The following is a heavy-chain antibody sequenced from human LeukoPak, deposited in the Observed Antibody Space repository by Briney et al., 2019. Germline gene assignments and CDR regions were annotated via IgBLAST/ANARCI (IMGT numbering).Heavy chain of an antibody. Sequence: PGGSLRLSCAASGFTFSSYAMSWVRQAPGKGLEWVSAISGSGGSTYYADSVKGRFTISRDNSKNTLYPQMNSLRAEDTAVYYCAKDRPLYGDSYPPFDYWGQGTLVTVSS. V-gene: IGHV3-23*01. CDR3: AKDRPLYGDSYPPFDY. CDR1: GFTFSSYA. J-gene: IGHJ4*02. D-gene: IGHD4-17*01. CDR2: ISGSGGST.